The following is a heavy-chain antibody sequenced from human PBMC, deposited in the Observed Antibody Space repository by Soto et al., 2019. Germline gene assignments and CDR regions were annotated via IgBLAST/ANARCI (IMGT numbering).Heavy chain of an antibody. J-gene: IGHJ6*02. CDR3: ARVGPSSAAGQDYYYGMDV. CDR1: GYTFTSYA. D-gene: IGHD6-13*01. Sequence: QVQLVQSGAEVKKPGASVKVSCKASGYTFTSYAMHWVRQAPGQRLEWMGWINAGNGNTKYSQKFQGRVTITRDTSASTAYMELSSLRSEDTAVYYCARVGPSSAAGQDYYYGMDVWGQGTTVTVSS. CDR2: INAGNGNT. V-gene: IGHV1-3*01.